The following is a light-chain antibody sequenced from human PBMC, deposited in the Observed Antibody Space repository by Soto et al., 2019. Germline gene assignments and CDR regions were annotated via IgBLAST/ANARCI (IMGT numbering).Light chain of an antibody. CDR2: EAS. J-gene: IGKJ5*01. V-gene: IGKV3-11*01. Sequence: EIVLTQSPATLSLSPGERATLSCRASQNVNNYLAWYQHKPGQAPRLLLYEASNRATGIPARFSGSGSGTDFTLTISSLEPEDFAVDYCQQRSNWPPITFGQGTRLDIK. CDR1: QNVNNY. CDR3: QQRSNWPPIT.